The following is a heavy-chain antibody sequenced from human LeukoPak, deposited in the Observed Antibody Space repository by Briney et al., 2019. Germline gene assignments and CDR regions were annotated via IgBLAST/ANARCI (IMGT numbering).Heavy chain of an antibody. D-gene: IGHD6-25*01. CDR2: ISGYNGHT. CDR1: GYXFSSYG. CDR3: ARDSSLAA. V-gene: IGHV1-18*01. Sequence: ASVKVSCKSSGYXFSSYGIIWLRQAPGQGLEWMGWISGYNGHTNYAESLQGRVTMTTDTSTDTAYMELRSLTSDDTAVYYCARDSSLAAWGQGTLVIVSS. J-gene: IGHJ4*02.